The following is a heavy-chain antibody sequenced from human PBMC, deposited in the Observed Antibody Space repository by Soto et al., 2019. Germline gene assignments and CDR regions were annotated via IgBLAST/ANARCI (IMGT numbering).Heavy chain of an antibody. Sequence: QVQLVESGGGVVQPGRSLRLSCAASVFFFSAYGMHWVRQAPGKGLEWVAMIYYDGNNKYYADSVKGRFTISRDNSKNTLYLQMNSLRVEDTAVYYCARVGGTVTSDYWGQGTLVIVSS. CDR1: VFFFSAYG. V-gene: IGHV3-33*01. J-gene: IGHJ4*02. CDR2: IYYDGNNK. CDR3: ARVGGTVTSDY. D-gene: IGHD4-17*01.